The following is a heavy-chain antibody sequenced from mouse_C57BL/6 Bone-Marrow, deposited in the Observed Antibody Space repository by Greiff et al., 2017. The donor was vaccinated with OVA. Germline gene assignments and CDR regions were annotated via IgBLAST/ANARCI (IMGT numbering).Heavy chain of an antibody. D-gene: IGHD4-1*01. CDR2: FHPYNDDT. CDR3: ARGGNWDDLFDY. CDR1: GYTFTTYP. V-gene: IGHV1-47*01. J-gene: IGHJ2*01. Sequence: VKLVESGAELVKPGASVKMSCKASGYTFTTYPIEWMKQNHGKSLEWIGNFHPYNDDTKYNEKFKGKATLTVEKSSSTVYLELSRLTSDDSAVYYCARGGNWDDLFDYWGQGTTLTVSS.